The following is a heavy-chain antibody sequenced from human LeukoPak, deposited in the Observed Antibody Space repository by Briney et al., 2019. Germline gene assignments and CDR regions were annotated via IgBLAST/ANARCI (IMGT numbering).Heavy chain of an antibody. CDR1: GGSISSSSYY. J-gene: IGHJ4*02. V-gene: IGHV4-39*01. Sequence: SETLSLTCTVSGGSISSSSYYWGWIRQPPGKGLEWIGSIYYSGSTYYNPSLKSRVTISVDTSKNQFSLKLSSVTAADTAVYYCARQGDGGYSFGNFDSWGQGTLVTVSS. D-gene: IGHD5-18*01. CDR3: ARQGDGGYSFGNFDS. CDR2: IYYSGST.